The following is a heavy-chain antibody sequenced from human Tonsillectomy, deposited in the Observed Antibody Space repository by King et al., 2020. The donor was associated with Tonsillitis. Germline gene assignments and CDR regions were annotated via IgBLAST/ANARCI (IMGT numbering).Heavy chain of an antibody. D-gene: IGHD3-10*01. J-gene: IGHJ4*02. Sequence: QVQLVESGAEVKKPGASVKVSCTASGYTFTGDYIHWVRQAPGQGLEWMGWINPNSGSTDYAQKLQGRVTMTRDTSISTAYMELNRLRSDDTAVYFCARGRDYYGSGSWGYWGQGTLVTVSS. CDR3: ARGRDYYGSGSWGY. CDR1: GYTFTGDY. CDR2: INPNSGST. V-gene: IGHV1-2*02.